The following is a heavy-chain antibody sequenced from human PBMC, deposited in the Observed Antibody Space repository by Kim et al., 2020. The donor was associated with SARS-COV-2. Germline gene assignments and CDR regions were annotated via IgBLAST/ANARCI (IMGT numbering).Heavy chain of an antibody. Sequence: GGSLRLSCAASGFTFSSYGMHWVRQAPGKGLEWVAVIPYDGSNKYYADSVKGRFTISRDNSKNTVYLHMNSLRAEDTAVYYCARDTGESGDYLFGYYYGMDVWGQGTTVTVSS. V-gene: IGHV3-33*05. CDR1: GFTFSSYG. CDR2: IPYDGSNK. J-gene: IGHJ6*02. CDR3: ARDTGESGDYLFGYYYGMDV. D-gene: IGHD4-17*01.